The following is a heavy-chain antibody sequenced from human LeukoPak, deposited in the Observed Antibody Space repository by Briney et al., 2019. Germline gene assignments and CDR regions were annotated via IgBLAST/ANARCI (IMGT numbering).Heavy chain of an antibody. J-gene: IGHJ4*02. D-gene: IGHD3-22*01. Sequence: ASVKVSCKASGYTFTSYAMHWVRQAPGQRLEWMGWINAGNGNTKYSQEFQGRVTITRDTSASTAYMELSSLRSEDMAVYYCARVVIYDSSGYYYDYWGQGTLVTVSS. V-gene: IGHV1-3*03. CDR3: ARVVIYDSSGYYYDY. CDR2: INAGNGNT. CDR1: GYTFTSYA.